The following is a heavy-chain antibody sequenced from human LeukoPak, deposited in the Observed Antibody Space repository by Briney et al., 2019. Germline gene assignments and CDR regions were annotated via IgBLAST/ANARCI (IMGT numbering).Heavy chain of an antibody. CDR1: GFSFSSYS. V-gene: IGHV3-21*01. CDR3: AKDGGGYYPYYYYYMDV. CDR2: ISSSSSYI. J-gene: IGHJ6*03. Sequence: GGSLRLSCAASGFSFSSYSMNWVRQAPGKGLEWVSSISSSSSYIYYSDSAKGRFTISRDNAKNSLYLQMNSLRAEDTAVYYCAKDGGGYYPYYYYYMDVWGKGTTVTISS. D-gene: IGHD3-22*01.